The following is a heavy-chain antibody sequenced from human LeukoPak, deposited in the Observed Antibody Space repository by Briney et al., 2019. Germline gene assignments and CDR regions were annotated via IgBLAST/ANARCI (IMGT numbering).Heavy chain of an antibody. D-gene: IGHD5/OR15-5a*01. J-gene: IGHJ6*03. CDR2: IYTTGNT. CDR3: ARGSFYRNSYYCYINV. Sequence: SETLSLTCSLSGDSISSGVFDWSWIRQPAGKGLEWIGRIYTTGNTNYNPSLKSRVTMSIDTSENQFSLKLTSVTAADTAVYYCARGSFYRNSYYCYINVWGTGTTVTVSS. V-gene: IGHV4-61*02. CDR1: GDSISSGVFD.